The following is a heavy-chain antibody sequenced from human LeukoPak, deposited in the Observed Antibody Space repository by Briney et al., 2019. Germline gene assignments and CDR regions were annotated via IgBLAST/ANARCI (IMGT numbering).Heavy chain of an antibody. CDR1: GFTLSSYW. CDR3: ARRYCSGGNCYSGSDY. D-gene: IGHD2-15*01. V-gene: IGHV3-74*01. CDR2: INSDGRST. Sequence: GGSPRLSCAASGFTLSSYWMHWVRQAPGKGLVWVSRINSDGRSTSYADSVKGRFTISRDNAKNTLYLQMNSLRAEDTAVYYCARRYCSGGNCYSGSDYWGQGTLVTVST. J-gene: IGHJ4*02.